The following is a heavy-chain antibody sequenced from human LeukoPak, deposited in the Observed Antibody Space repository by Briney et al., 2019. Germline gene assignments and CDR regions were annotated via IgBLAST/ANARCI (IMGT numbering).Heavy chain of an antibody. V-gene: IGHV4-59*01. Sequence: PSETLSLTCTVSSGSMVNYHWTWIRQSPGKEPEYIGYIYNIETTYNNPSLMGRVTVSVDMSSRQFSLKLKSVTAADTAVYYCARGLDGYRFDPWGQGIMVTVSS. CDR1: SGSMVNYH. J-gene: IGHJ5*02. D-gene: IGHD5-18*01. CDR3: ARGLDGYRFDP. CDR2: IYNIETT.